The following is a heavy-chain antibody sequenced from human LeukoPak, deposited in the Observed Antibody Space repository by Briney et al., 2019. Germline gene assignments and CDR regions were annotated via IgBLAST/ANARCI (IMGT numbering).Heavy chain of an antibody. D-gene: IGHD5-12*01. V-gene: IGHV3-33*01. CDR3: ARDRDSGYDD. Sequence: GGSLRLSCVASGFTFTNHGMHWVRQAPGKGLEWVAVIWNDGSNKYYADSVKGRFTISRDDSKNTAYLQMNSLRAEDTAVYYRARDRDSGYDDWGQGTLVTVSS. CDR2: IWNDGSNK. J-gene: IGHJ4*02. CDR1: GFTFTNHG.